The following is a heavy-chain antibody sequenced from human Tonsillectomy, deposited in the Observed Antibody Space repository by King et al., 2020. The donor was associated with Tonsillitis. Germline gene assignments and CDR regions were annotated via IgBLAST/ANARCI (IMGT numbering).Heavy chain of an antibody. J-gene: IGHJ3*02. Sequence: QLQESGPGLVKPSETLSLTCTVSGYSISSGYYWGWIRQPPGKGLEWIGSIYHSGSTYYNPSLKSRVTISVDTSKNQFSLKLSSVTAADTAVYYCAGSRGRETDAFDIWGQGRMVTVSS. CDR3: AGSRGRETDAFDI. D-gene: IGHD1-26*01. CDR2: IYHSGST. CDR1: GYSISSGYY. V-gene: IGHV4-38-2*02.